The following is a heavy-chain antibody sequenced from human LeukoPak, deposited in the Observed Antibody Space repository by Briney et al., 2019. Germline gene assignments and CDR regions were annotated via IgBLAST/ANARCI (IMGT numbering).Heavy chain of an antibody. CDR3: ARGGPDCSSTSCYPAYFDY. CDR2: IYYSGST. V-gene: IGHV4-61*08. CDR1: GGSVSSGDYY. J-gene: IGHJ4*02. Sequence: SETLSLTCTVSGGSVSSGDYYWSWIRQPPGKGLEWIAYIYYSGSTNYNPSLKSRVTTSVDTSKNQFSLKLSSVTAADTAVYYCARGGPDCSSTSCYPAYFDYWGQGTLVTVSS. D-gene: IGHD2-2*01.